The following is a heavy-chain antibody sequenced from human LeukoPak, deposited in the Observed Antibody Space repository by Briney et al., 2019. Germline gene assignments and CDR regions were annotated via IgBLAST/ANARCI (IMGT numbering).Heavy chain of an antibody. CDR2: INPNSGDT. Sequence: ASVKVSCKASGYTFTGYFMHWVRQAPGQGLEWMGRINPNSGDTNYAQNFQGRVTMTRDTSISTAYMELSRLRSDDTAVYYCARDLSSTSNWELDYWGQGTRVTVSS. CDR3: ARDLSSTSNWELDY. J-gene: IGHJ4*02. D-gene: IGHD7-27*01. V-gene: IGHV1-2*06. CDR1: GYTFTGYF.